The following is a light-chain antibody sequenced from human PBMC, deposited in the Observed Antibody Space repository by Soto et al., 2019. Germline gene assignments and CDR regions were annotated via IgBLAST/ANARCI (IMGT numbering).Light chain of an antibody. V-gene: IGKV3-15*01. CDR2: AVS. Sequence: EIVMTQSPASLSVSPGERATLACRASQSVSTNLAWYQQKPGQAPRLLISAVSPRATGVPARFSGSGSGTEFTLTISSLESEDFAVYYCQHYCSWPPTLGQGTKVDI. J-gene: IGKJ1*01. CDR1: QSVSTN. CDR3: QHYCSWPPT.